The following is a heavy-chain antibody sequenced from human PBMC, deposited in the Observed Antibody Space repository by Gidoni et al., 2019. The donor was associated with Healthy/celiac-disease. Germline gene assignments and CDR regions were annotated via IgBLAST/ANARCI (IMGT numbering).Heavy chain of an antibody. Sequence: EVQLLESGGGLVQPGGSLRLSCAASGVTFSSDAMSWVRQAPGKGLEWVSAISGSGGSTYYADSVKGRFTISRDNSKNTLYLQMNSLRAEDTAVYYCAKDLVGQQLVRVPFDYWGQGTLVTVSS. V-gene: IGHV3-23*01. D-gene: IGHD6-13*01. CDR1: GVTFSSDA. J-gene: IGHJ4*02. CDR2: ISGSGGST. CDR3: AKDLVGQQLVRVPFDY.